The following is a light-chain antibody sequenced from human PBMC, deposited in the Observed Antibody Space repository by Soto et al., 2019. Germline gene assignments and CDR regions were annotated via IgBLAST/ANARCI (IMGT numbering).Light chain of an antibody. V-gene: IGKV3-20*01. J-gene: IGKJ1*01. CDR1: QSVTSSF. CDR2: SAS. Sequence: EIVLTQSPGTLSLSPGERATLSCRASQSVTSSFLAWYQQKPGQAPRLLIYSASHRATGIPDRFSGSESGTDFTLTISSLQPDDFATYYCQHYNSYSEAFGQGTKVDIK. CDR3: QHYNSYSEA.